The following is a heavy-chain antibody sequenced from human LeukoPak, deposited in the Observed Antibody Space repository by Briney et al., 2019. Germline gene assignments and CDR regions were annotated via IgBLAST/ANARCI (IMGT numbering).Heavy chain of an antibody. V-gene: IGHV3-21*04. D-gene: IGHD2-2*01. CDR1: GFTFSSYS. Sequence: GALRLSCAASGFTFSSYSMNWVRQAPGKGLEWVSSISSSSSYIYYADSVKGRFTISRDNSKNTLYLQMNSLRAEDTAVYYCAKDGGFIVVVPAASFDPWGQGTLVTVSS. CDR3: AKDGGFIVVVPAASFDP. CDR2: ISSSSSYI. J-gene: IGHJ5*02.